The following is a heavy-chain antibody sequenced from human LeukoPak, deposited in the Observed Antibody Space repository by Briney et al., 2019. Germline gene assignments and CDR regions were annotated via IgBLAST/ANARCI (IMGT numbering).Heavy chain of an antibody. CDR2: INSGGGT. J-gene: IGHJ4*02. V-gene: IGHV3-53*01. Sequence: PGGSLRLSCAASGFTVSSNSMSWVRQAPGKGLEWVSVINSGGGTYYTDSVKGRFTISRDNPKNTLYLQMNSLRAEDTAVYYCARAGYSSSWHIDYWGQGTLVTVSS. CDR3: ARAGYSSSWHIDY. CDR1: GFTVSSNS. D-gene: IGHD6-13*01.